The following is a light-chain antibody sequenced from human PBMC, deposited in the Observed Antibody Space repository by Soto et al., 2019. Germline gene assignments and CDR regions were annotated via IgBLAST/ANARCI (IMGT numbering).Light chain of an antibody. CDR2: DAS. CDR3: QQYGGSPIT. CDR1: QSISNY. V-gene: IGKV3-11*01. Sequence: EVVLTQAPATLSLSPGERASLSCRASQSISNYLAWYQHKPGQAPRLLIYDASNRATGIPARFSGSGSGTDFTLTISRLEPEDFALYYCQQYGGSPITFGQGTRLEIK. J-gene: IGKJ5*01.